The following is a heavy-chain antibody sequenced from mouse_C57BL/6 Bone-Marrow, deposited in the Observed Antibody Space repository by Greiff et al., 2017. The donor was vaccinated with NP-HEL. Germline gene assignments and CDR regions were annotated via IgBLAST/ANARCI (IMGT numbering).Heavy chain of an antibody. J-gene: IGHJ3*01. Sequence: QVQLKQPGAELVKPGASVKLSCKASGYTFTSYWMHWVKQRPGQGLEWIGMIHPNSGSTNYNEKFKSKATLTVDKSSSTAYMQLSSLTSEDSAVYYCARRGLLTSFAYWGQGTLVTVSA. D-gene: IGHD3-1*01. CDR3: ARRGLLTSFAY. V-gene: IGHV1-64*01. CDR2: IHPNSGST. CDR1: GYTFTSYW.